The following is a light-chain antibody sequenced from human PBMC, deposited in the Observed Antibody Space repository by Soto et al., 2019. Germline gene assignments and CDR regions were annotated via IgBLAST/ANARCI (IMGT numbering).Light chain of an antibody. CDR3: QSNDNGLSGSDV. CDR1: SSKIGAVYD. V-gene: IGLV1-40*01. Sequence: QSVLTQPPSVSGSPGQRVSISWTGSSSKIGAVYDVNWYQQLPETAPKLLIFGDSNRPSGVPDRFSGSKSGTSASLVITGLQADDEADYYCQSNDNGLSGSDVFGTGTKVTVL. CDR2: GDS. J-gene: IGLJ1*01.